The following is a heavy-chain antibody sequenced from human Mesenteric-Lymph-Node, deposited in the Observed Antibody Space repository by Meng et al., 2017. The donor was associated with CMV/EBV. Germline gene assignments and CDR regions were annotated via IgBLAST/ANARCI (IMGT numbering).Heavy chain of an antibody. CDR3: ARAGDIVVVPAAPFYGMDV. J-gene: IGHJ6*02. V-gene: IGHV3-9*01. D-gene: IGHD2-2*01. CDR2: ISWNSGSI. Sequence: SLKISCAASGFTFDDYAMHWVRQAPGKGLEWVSGISWNSGSIGYADSVKGRFTISRDNAKNSLYLQMNSLRAEDTAVYYCARAGDIVVVPAAPFYGMDVWGQGTTVTVSS. CDR1: GFTFDDYA.